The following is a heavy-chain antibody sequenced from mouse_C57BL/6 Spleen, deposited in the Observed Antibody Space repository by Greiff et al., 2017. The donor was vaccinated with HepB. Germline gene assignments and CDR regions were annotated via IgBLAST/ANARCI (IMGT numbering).Heavy chain of an antibody. CDR3: ARSSNYVPWFAY. V-gene: IGHV1-82*01. CDR2: IYPGDGDT. J-gene: IGHJ3*01. CDR1: GYAFSSSW. D-gene: IGHD2-5*01. Sequence: QVQLQQSGPELVKPGASVKISCKASGYAFSSSWMNWVKQRPGKGLEWIGRIYPGDGDTNYNGKFKGKATLTADKSSSTAYMQLSSLTSEDSAVYFCARSSNYVPWFAYWGQGTLVTVSA.